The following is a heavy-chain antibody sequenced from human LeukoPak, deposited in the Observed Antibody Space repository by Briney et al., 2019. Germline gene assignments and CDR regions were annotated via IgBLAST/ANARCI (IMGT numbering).Heavy chain of an antibody. CDR1: GFTFSSYA. V-gene: IGHV3-23*01. J-gene: IGHJ4*02. CDR3: VKKVASSGWYERFDY. Sequence: GGSLRLSWAASGFTFSSYAMSWVRQAPGKGLEWVSAISGSGGSTYYADSVKGRFTISRDNSKNMLYLQLTSLRAQDTPVYFCVKKVASSGWYERFDYWGQGTLVTVSS. CDR2: ISGSGGST. D-gene: IGHD6-13*01.